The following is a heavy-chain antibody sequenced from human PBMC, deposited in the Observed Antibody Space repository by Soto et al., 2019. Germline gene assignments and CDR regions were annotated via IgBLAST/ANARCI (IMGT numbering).Heavy chain of an antibody. CDR2: ISVSGDNT. V-gene: IGHV3-23*01. CDR1: GFTFSRYA. J-gene: IGHJ6*02. D-gene: IGHD3-10*01. Sequence: GGSLRLSCAASGFTFSRYAMNWVRQAPGRGLQWISGISVSGDNTSYVESVRGRFTVYRDNSKNTLYLQMNNLRAEDTALYYCAKDGKMRTKVWFPAGYGMDVWGQGTTVNVSS. CDR3: AKDGKMRTKVWFPAGYGMDV.